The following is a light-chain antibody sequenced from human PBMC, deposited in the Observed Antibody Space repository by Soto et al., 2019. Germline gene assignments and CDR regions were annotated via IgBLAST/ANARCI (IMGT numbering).Light chain of an antibody. Sequence: VLTQSPGTLSLSAGERATLSCRSSQSVSSRLAWYQHKSGQAPRLLISGASSRATGIPDRLSGSGSGTDFNLTISRLAPEDFELYYWQHYSGTSPINFGKGTRLEI. V-gene: IGKV3-20*01. CDR2: GAS. CDR3: QHYSGTSPIN. CDR1: QSVSSR. J-gene: IGKJ5*01.